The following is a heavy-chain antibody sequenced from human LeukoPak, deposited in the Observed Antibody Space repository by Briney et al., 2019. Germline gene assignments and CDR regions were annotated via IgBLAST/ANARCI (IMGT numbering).Heavy chain of an antibody. CDR2: INAGNGNT. CDR1: GYTFTSYA. CDR3: AREGLETDLTI. V-gene: IGHV1-3*01. Sequence: ASVKVSCKASGYTFTSYAMHWVRQAPGQRLEWMGWINAGNGNTKYSQKFQGRVTITRDTSASTAYMELSSLGFEDTAVYYCAREGLETDLTIWGQGTLVTVSS. D-gene: IGHD3-9*01. J-gene: IGHJ4*02.